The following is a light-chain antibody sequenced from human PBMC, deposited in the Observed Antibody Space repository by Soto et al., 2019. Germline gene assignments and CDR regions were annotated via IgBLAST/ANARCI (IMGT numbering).Light chain of an antibody. V-gene: IGKV3-20*01. CDR1: QSISSSY. CDR2: AAS. J-gene: IGKJ2*01. CDR3: QQYGSSSYT. Sequence: EIVLTQSPGTLSLSPGERATLSCSASQSISSSYLAWYQQKPGQAPRLLIYAASSRATGIPDRFSGSGSGTDLTLTISRLEPEDFAVYYCQQYGSSSYTFGQGTQLEIK.